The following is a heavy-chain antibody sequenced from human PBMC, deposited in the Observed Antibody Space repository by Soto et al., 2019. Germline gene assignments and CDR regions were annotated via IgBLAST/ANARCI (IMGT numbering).Heavy chain of an antibody. CDR1: GFTFSSYA. CDR3: AREKMATISIDY. CDR2: ISYDGSNK. V-gene: IGHV3-30-3*01. D-gene: IGHD5-12*01. J-gene: IGHJ4*02. Sequence: PGGSLRLSCAASGFTFSSYAMHWVRQAPGKGLEWVAVISYDGSNKYYADSVKGRFTISRDNSKNTLYLQMNSLRAEDTAVYYCAREKMATISIDYWGQGTLVTVSS.